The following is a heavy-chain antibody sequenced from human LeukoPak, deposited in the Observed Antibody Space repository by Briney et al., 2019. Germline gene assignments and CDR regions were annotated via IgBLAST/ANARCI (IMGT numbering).Heavy chain of an antibody. Sequence: TSETLSLTCGVSGGSISSTNWWTWVRQPPGEGLEWVGEVHLSGRTNYNPSLESRVTMSVDMSENHISLKLTSVTAADTAVYYCAREGGPYRPLDYSGQGTLVTVSS. J-gene: IGHJ4*02. CDR3: AREGGPYRPLDY. V-gene: IGHV4-4*02. CDR2: VHLSGRT. CDR1: GGSISSTNW.